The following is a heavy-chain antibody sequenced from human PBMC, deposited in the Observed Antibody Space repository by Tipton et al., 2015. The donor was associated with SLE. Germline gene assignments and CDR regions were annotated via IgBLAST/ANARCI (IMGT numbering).Heavy chain of an antibody. V-gene: IGHV4-30-4*01. J-gene: IGHJ6*03. CDR3: ARAYGSGSRYYYYYYMDV. Sequence: TLSLTCSVSGGSISSGDYYWSWIRQPPGKGLEWIGYIYYSGSTYYNPSLKSRVTISVDTSKNQFSLRLSSVTAADTAVYYCARAYGSGSRYYYYYYMDVWGKGTTVTVSS. D-gene: IGHD3-10*01. CDR2: IYYSGST. CDR1: GGSISSGDYY.